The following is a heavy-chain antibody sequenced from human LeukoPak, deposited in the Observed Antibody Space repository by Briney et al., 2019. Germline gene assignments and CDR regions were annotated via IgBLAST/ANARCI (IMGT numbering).Heavy chain of an antibody. CDR1: GYTFTSYG. J-gene: IGHJ4*02. D-gene: IGHD6-13*01. Sequence: ASVNVSCKASGYTFTSYGVSLVRQAPGQGLEWIGLISTYTVDTKYAQKLQGRLTMTTDTSASTAFMELRSLTSDDTAVYYCTRATIPAAGIDYWGQGTLVTVSS. CDR3: TRATIPAAGIDY. CDR2: ISTYTVDT. V-gene: IGHV1-18*01.